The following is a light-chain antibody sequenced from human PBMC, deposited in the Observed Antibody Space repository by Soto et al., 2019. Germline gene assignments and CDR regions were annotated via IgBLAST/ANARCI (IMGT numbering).Light chain of an antibody. Sequence: QSALTQPPSASGSPGQPVTIPSTGTSNDVGGYDSVSWFQQRPGKVPKLLIYEVIKRPSGVPDRFSGSKSGNTASLTVSGLQAEDEADYYCSSHSGSFNFYVFGTGTKVTVL. J-gene: IGLJ1*01. V-gene: IGLV2-8*01. CDR1: SNDVGGYDS. CDR3: SSHSGSFNFYV. CDR2: EVI.